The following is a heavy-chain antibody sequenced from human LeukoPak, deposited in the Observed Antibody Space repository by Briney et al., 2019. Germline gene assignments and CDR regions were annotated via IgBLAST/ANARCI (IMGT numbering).Heavy chain of an antibody. D-gene: IGHD2-15*01. CDR3: ARGSCSGGSCYYYYYYMDV. CDR1: GGSISSGCYY. Sequence: SETLSLTCTVSGGSISSGCYYWSWIRQPAGKGLEWIGRIYTRGSTNYNPSLKSRVTISVDTYKNQSSLKLSSVTAADTAVYYCARGSCSGGSCYYYYYYMDVWGKGTTVTVSS. J-gene: IGHJ6*03. V-gene: IGHV4-61*02. CDR2: IYTRGST.